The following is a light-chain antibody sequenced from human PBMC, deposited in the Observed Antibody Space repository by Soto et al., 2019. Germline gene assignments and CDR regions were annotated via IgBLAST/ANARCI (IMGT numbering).Light chain of an antibody. CDR2: GVS. J-gene: IGKJ4*01. CDR1: QSVSSSS. CDR3: QQHGGSPLT. Sequence: IVLTQSPGTLSLSPGERATLSCRASQSVSSSSLAWYQQKPGQAPRLLFFGVSNRAAGVPDRFGGSGSGTDFTLTISRLEPEDFAVYYCQQHGGSPLTFGGGTKVDIK. V-gene: IGKV3-20*01.